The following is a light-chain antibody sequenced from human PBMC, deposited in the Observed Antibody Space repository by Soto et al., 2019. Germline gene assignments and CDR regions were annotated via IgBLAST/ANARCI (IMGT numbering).Light chain of an antibody. J-gene: IGKJ4*01. CDR1: QGIGND. CDR2: GAS. CDR3: LQNNNYPLT. V-gene: IGKV1-17*01. Sequence: DIQMAQSPSSLSASVGDIFTITCRASQGIGNDLGWYQQKSGKAPERLIYGASRLQSGVPSRFSGSGSGTNFVLTISSLQPEDVATYYCLQNNNYPLTFGGGTKV.